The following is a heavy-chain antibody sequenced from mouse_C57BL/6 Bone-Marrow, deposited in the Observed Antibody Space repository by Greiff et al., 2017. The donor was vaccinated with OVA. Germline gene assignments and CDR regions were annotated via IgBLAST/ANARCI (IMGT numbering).Heavy chain of an antibody. CDR2: IYPGSGST. J-gene: IGHJ4*01. Sequence: VQLQQPGAELVKPRASVKMSCKASGYTFTSYWITWVKQRPGQGLEWIGDIYPGSGSTNYNEKFKSKATLTVDTSSSTAYMQLSSLTSEDSAVYYCARVMPIYGSSSYYAMDYWGQGTSVTVSS. D-gene: IGHD1-1*01. V-gene: IGHV1-55*01. CDR3: ARVMPIYGSSSYYAMDY. CDR1: GYTFTSYW.